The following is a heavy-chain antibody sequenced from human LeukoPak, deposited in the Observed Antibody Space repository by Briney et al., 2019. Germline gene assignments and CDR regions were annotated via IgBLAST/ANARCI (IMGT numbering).Heavy chain of an antibody. CDR3: AKGDKFMVRGVYFDY. V-gene: IGHV3-23*01. J-gene: IGHJ4*02. CDR1: GFTFNSYA. CDR2: ISGSGGST. D-gene: IGHD3-10*01. Sequence: GSLRLSCAASGFTFNSYAMSWVRQAPGKGLEWVSAISGSGGSTYYADSVKGRFTISRDNSKNTLYLQMNSLRAEDTAVYYCAKGDKFMVRGVYFDYWGQGTLATVSS.